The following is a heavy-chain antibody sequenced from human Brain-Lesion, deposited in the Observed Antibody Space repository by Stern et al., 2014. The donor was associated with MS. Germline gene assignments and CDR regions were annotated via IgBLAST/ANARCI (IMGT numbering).Heavy chain of an antibody. CDR2: ISDSGVYT. CDR1: GFTFSTYA. D-gene: IGHD2-2*01. V-gene: IGHV3-23*04. J-gene: IGHJ6*02. CDR3: AKDLGRGVVVVPLYGLDV. Sequence: EVPLVESGGGLVQPGGSLRLSCAASGFTFSTYAFSWVRQAPGKGLEWVSRISDSGVYTYYADSVKGRFTISRDNSKSMLYLEMQSLRAEDTAVYHCAKDLGRGVVVVPLYGLDVWGQGTTVTVSS.